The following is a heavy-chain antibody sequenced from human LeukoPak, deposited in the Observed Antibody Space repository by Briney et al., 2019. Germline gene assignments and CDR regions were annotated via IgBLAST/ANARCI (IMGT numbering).Heavy chain of an antibody. CDR1: GFTFSSYS. Sequence: PGGSLRLSCAASGFTFSSYSMNWVRQAPGKGLEWVSYISSSSSTIYYADSVKGRFTISRDNAKNSLYLQMNSLRDEDTAVYYCARVPGRHSSGYPYNWFDPWGQGTLVTVSS. CDR2: ISSSSSTI. V-gene: IGHV3-48*02. CDR3: ARVPGRHSSGYPYNWFDP. J-gene: IGHJ5*02. D-gene: IGHD3-22*01.